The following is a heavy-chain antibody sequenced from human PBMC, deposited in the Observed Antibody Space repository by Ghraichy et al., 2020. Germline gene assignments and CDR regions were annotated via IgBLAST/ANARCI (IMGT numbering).Heavy chain of an antibody. V-gene: IGHV3-23*01. Sequence: GGSLRLSCAASGFTFSSYARSWVRQAPGKGLEWVSAISGSGGSTYYADSVKGRFTISRDNSKNTLYLQMNSLRSEDTAVYYCAKLVYCSSTSCYFWYFDLWGRGTLVTVSS. D-gene: IGHD2-2*01. CDR3: AKLVYCSSTSCYFWYFDL. CDR2: ISGSGGST. J-gene: IGHJ2*01. CDR1: GFTFSSYA.